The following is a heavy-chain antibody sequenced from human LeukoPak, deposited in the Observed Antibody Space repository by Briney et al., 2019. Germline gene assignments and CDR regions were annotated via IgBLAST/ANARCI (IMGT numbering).Heavy chain of an antibody. V-gene: IGHV3-21*01. CDR2: ISSSSSYI. D-gene: IGHD6-13*01. CDR3: ARDSGQQGDY. Sequence: GGSLRLSCAASGFTFSSYSMNWVRQAPGKGLEWVSSISSSSSYIYYADSVKGRFTISRDNSKNTLYLQMNSLRAEDTAVYYCARDSGQQGDYWGQGTLVTVSS. CDR1: GFTFSSYS. J-gene: IGHJ4*02.